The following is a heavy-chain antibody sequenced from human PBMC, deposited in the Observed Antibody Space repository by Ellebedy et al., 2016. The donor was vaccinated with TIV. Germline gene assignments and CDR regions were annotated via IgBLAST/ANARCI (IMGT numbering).Heavy chain of an antibody. V-gene: IGHV1-18*01. D-gene: IGHD5-18*01. Sequence: ASVKVSXXASGYTFTSYGISWVRQAPGQGLEWMGWISAYNGNTNYAQKLQGRVTMTTDTSTSTAYMELRSLRSDDTAVYYCARTWHSYGPREFDYWGQGTLVTVSS. J-gene: IGHJ4*02. CDR1: GYTFTSYG. CDR3: ARTWHSYGPREFDY. CDR2: ISAYNGNT.